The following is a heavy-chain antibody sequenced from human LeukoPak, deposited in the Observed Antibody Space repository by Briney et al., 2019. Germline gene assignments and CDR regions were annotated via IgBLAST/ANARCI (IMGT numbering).Heavy chain of an antibody. CDR2: IKFEDGGT. J-gene: IGHJ5*02. CDR3: ARAGRDDWFDP. Sequence: ASLRVSCKASGYNLMDHALHWVRQAPGQGLEWMGWIKFEDGGTSYGRRFRGRVTMTKDTSISTAYMELSRLRSDDTAVYYCARAGRDDWFDPWGQGTLVTVSS. V-gene: IGHV1-2*02. CDR1: GYNLMDHA.